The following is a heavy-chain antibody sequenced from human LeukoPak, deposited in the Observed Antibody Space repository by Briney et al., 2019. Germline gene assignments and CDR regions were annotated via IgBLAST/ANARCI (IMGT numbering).Heavy chain of an antibody. J-gene: IGHJ3*02. CDR3: ARDLSDYYGSGSYRPIDAFDI. CDR2: INHSGSP. V-gene: IGHV4-34*01. CDR1: GGSISSYY. D-gene: IGHD3-10*01. Sequence: SETLSLACTVSGGSISSYYWSWIRQPPGKGLEWIGEINHSGSPNYNPSLKSRVTISIDTSKNQFSLKLSPVTAADTAVYYCARDLSDYYGSGSYRPIDAFDIRGQGTMVTVSS.